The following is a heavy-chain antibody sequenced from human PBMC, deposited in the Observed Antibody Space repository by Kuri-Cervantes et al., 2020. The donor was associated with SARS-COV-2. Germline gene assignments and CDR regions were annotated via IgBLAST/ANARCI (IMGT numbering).Heavy chain of an antibody. CDR2: IIPIFGTA. J-gene: IGHJ3*02. CDR1: GGTFSSYA. CDR3: ARDTRGGLFQPDAFDI. Sequence: SVKVSCKASGGTFSSYAISWVRQVPGQGLEWMGGIIPIFGTANYAQKFQGRVTITADESTSTAYMELSSLRSEDTAVYYCARDTRGGLFQPDAFDIWGQGTMVTVSS. D-gene: IGHD3-22*01. V-gene: IGHV1-69*13.